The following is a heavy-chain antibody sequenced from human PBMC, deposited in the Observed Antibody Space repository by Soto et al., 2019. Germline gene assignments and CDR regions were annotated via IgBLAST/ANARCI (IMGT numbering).Heavy chain of an antibody. D-gene: IGHD3-10*01. J-gene: IGHJ4*02. V-gene: IGHV4-4*07. CDR1: GGSINSFY. CDR2: MYVTGST. CDR3: ARDHHYYGSGYSNPYDS. Sequence: PSQTLSLTCTVSGGSINSFYWSWVRQPAGKGLEWIGRMYVTGSTNYNPSLKNRVSMSLDTSKNQFSLKLSSLTAADTAVYYCARDHHYYGSGYSNPYDSWGQGTRVTVSS.